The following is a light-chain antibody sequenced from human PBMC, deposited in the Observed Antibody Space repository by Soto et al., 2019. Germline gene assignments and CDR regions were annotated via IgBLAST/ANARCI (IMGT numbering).Light chain of an antibody. V-gene: IGKV1-27*01. CDR1: QGISEY. CDR3: HSYNSIPRT. Sequence: DIPMAQSPSSLSASIGDRVTITCRASQGISEYLAWYQQRPGNAPNLLIYGASILQSGVPSRFSGSGSGTHFTLTISSPQPEDVATYYCHSYNSIPRTFGQGTTVEIK. J-gene: IGKJ1*01. CDR2: GAS.